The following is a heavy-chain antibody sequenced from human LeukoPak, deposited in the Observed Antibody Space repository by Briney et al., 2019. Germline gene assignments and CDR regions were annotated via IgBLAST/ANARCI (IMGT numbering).Heavy chain of an antibody. D-gene: IGHD1-1*01. CDR3: AREPGTATGY. V-gene: IGHV1-2*02. Sequence: GASVKVSCKASGYTFTGYYLHWVRQAPGQGLEGMGWIYPNTGGTKSTQKFQGRVSMTRDTSITTAYMEIHRLTSDDTAIYYCAREPGTATGYWGQGTLVTVSS. J-gene: IGHJ4*02. CDR1: GYTFTGYY. CDR2: IYPNTGGT.